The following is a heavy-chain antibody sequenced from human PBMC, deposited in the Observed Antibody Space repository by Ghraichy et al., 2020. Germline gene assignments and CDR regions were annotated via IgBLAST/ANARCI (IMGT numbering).Heavy chain of an antibody. CDR1: GFSFGGYS. J-gene: IGHJ1*01. V-gene: IGHV3-48*04. CDR2: ISSASDAT. CDR3: ARDGAGTSCEF. D-gene: IGHD1-7*01. Sequence: GGSLRLSCAASGFSFGGYSMNWVRQAPGKGLEWLSYISSASDATRYADSVKGRFTISRDNAKNTLYLQMNSLRAEDTALYYCARDGAGTSCEFWGQGTLVTVSS.